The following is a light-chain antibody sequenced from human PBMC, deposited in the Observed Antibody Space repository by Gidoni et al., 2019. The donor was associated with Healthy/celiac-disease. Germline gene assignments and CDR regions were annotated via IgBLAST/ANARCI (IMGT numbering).Light chain of an antibody. V-gene: IGLV3-1*01. CDR3: QAWDSSPV. Sequence: SYELTQPPPVSVSPGPTASITCSGDKLGDKYACWYQQKPGQSPVLVMYQDSKRPSGIPERFSGSNSGNTAALAISGTQAMDEADYYCQAWDSSPVFGGGTKLTVL. CDR2: QDS. J-gene: IGLJ2*01. CDR1: KLGDKY.